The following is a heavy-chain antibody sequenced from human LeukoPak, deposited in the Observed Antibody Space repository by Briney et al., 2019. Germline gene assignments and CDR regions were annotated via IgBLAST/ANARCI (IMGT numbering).Heavy chain of an antibody. D-gene: IGHD4-17*01. V-gene: IGHV4-59*01. CDR3: ARDRGLDYGDYEGKNYGMDV. CDR1: GGSISDYY. CDR2: IYYSGNT. J-gene: IGHJ6*02. Sequence: SETLSLTCTVSGGSISDYYWNWIRHSPGKGLEWIGSIYYSGNTKYNPSLKSRVTISVDTSKIQFSLKLRSVTAADTAVYYCARDRGLDYGDYEGKNYGMDVWGQGTTVTVSS.